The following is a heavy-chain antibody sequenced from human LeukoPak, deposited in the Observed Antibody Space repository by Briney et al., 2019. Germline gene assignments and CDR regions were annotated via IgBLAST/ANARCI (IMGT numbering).Heavy chain of an antibody. CDR1: GFTFSNCW. CDR2: IKQDESEK. D-gene: IGHD1-26*01. J-gene: IGHJ4*02. CDR3: ARPPYSGSYGPFDS. V-gene: IGHV3-7*04. Sequence: PGGSLRLSCAASGFTFSNCWMHWVRQAPGKGLEWVANIKQDESEKSYVDSIKGRFTISRDNTKKSLYLQMNSMRAEDTAVYYCARPPYSGSYGPFDSWGQGILVTVSS.